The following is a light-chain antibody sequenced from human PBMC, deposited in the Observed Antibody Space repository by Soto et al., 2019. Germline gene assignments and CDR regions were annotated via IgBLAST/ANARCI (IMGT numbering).Light chain of an antibody. CDR1: SGHSRYA. Sequence: QLVLTQSPSASASLGASVRLTCTLSSGHSRYAIAWHQQQPEKGPRYLMKLESDGSHTKGDGIPDRFSGSSSGAERYLTISSLQSEDEADYYCQTWDTGIVVFGGGTKLTVL. V-gene: IGLV4-69*01. CDR2: LESDGSH. J-gene: IGLJ2*01. CDR3: QTWDTGIVV.